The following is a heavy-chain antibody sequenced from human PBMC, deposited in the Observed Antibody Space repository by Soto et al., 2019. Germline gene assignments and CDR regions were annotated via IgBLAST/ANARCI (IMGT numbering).Heavy chain of an antibody. CDR1: GGSFSGYY. CDR2: INHSGST. Sequence: SETLSLTCAVYGGSFSGYYWSWIRQPPGKGLEWIGEINHSGSTNYNPSLKSRVTISVDTSKNQFSLKLSSVTAADTAVYYCARVFRYYYDSSGSPPSDFDYWGQGTLVTVSS. D-gene: IGHD3-22*01. J-gene: IGHJ4*02. CDR3: ARVFRYYYDSSGSPPSDFDY. V-gene: IGHV4-34*01.